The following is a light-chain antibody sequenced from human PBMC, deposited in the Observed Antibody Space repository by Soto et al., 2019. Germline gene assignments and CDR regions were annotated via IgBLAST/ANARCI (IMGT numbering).Light chain of an antibody. CDR3: QQTYSSPRT. Sequence: DIQMTQSPSSLSASVGDRVTITCRASESIRSYLNWYQQKPGKAPKVLIYAASTLQSGVPSRFSGSGSGTDFTLTIGSLQPEDFATYFCQQTYSSPRTFGQGTKLEIK. CDR1: ESIRSY. V-gene: IGKV1-39*01. CDR2: AAS. J-gene: IGKJ2*01.